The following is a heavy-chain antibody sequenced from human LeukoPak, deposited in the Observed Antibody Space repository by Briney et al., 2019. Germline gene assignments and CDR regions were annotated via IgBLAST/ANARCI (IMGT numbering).Heavy chain of an antibody. CDR1: GYTFTGYY. V-gene: IGHV1-2*02. Sequence: GASVKVSCKASGYTFTGYYMHWVRQAPGQGLEWMGWINPNSGGTNYAQKFQGRVTMTGDTSISTAYMELSRLRSDDTAVYYCARDIRRGYSSGFDYWGQGTLVTVSS. CDR2: INPNSGGT. CDR3: ARDIRRGYSSGFDY. J-gene: IGHJ4*02. D-gene: IGHD6-19*01.